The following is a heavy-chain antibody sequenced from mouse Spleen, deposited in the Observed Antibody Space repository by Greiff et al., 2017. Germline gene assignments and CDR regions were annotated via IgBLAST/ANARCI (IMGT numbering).Heavy chain of an antibody. D-gene: IGHD2-4*01. CDR3: ARVNYDYDDDAFDY. Sequence: EVKLQESGPGLVKPSQSLSLTCSVTGYSITSGYYWNWIRQFPGNKLEWMGYISYDGSNNYNPSLKNRISITRDTSKNQFFLKLNSVTTEDTATYYCARVNYDYDDDAFDYWGQGTTLTVSS. CDR2: ISYDGSN. V-gene: IGHV3-6*01. CDR1: GYSITSGYY. J-gene: IGHJ2*01.